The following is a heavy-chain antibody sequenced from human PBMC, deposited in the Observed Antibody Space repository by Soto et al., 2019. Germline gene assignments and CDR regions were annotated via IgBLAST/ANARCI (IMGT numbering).Heavy chain of an antibody. Sequence: GASVKVSCKASGYTFTSYAMHWVRQAPGQRLERMGWINAGNGNTKYSQKFQGRVTITRDTYASTAYIELSSLRSEDTAVYYCARDAYGDYAYYFDYWGQGTLVTVSS. V-gene: IGHV1-3*01. CDR1: GYTFTSYA. CDR2: INAGNGNT. J-gene: IGHJ4*02. CDR3: ARDAYGDYAYYFDY. D-gene: IGHD4-17*01.